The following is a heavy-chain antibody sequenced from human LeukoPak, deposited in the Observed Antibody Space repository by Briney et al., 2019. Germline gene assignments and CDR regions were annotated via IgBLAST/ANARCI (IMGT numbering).Heavy chain of an antibody. CDR3: ARDLESNYDFWSGYEPSGFDI. CDR1: GFIFSGYH. J-gene: IGHJ3*02. V-gene: IGHV3-21*01. CDR2: ISSSSSSI. Sequence: PGGSLRLSCAASGFIFSGYHMNWVRQAPGKGLEWVSSISSSSSSIYYAGSVKGRFTISRDNAKNSLYLQMNSLRAEDTAVYYCARDLESNYDFWSGYEPSGFDIWGQGTMVTVSS. D-gene: IGHD3-3*01.